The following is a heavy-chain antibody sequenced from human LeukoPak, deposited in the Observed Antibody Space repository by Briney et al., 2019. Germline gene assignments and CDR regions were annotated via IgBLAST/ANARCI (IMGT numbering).Heavy chain of an antibody. CDR3: ARGSGSFSGGFDY. V-gene: IGHV3-30*03. J-gene: IGHJ4*02. CDR2: ISYDGRNK. D-gene: IGHD1-26*01. CDR1: GFTFSSYG. Sequence: PGGPLRLSCAASGFTFSSYGMHWVRQAPGKGLEWVAVISYDGRNKYYADSVKGRFTISRDNSKNTLYLQMNSLRAEDTAVYYCARGSGSFSGGFDYWGQGTLVTVSS.